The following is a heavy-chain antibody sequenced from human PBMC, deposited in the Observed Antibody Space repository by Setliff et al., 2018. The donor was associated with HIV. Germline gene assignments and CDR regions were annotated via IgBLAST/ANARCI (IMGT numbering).Heavy chain of an antibody. CDR2: FYYSGNT. J-gene: IGHJ5*02. D-gene: IGHD6-19*01. Sequence: SETLSLTCAVSGYSVSSGYYWGWIRQPPGKGLEWIGSFYYSGNTYYNPSLKSRVTISADTSKNEFFLKLTSVTAADTAVYYCARQPGYSSGWYFTASGFDPWGQGTLVTVSS. V-gene: IGHV4-38-2*01. CDR3: ARQPGYSSGWYFTASGFDP. CDR1: GYSVSSGYY.